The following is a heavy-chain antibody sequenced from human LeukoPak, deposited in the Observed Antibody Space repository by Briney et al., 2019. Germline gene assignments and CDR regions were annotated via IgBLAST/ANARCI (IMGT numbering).Heavy chain of an antibody. Sequence: GGSLRLSCTASGFTFSGYEMNWVRQAPGKGLEGVSYISSSGNSIYYADSVKGRFTISRDNSKNTLYLQTNSLRAEDTAVYYCARDLAGYNSFDYWGQGTLVTVSS. D-gene: IGHD5-24*01. CDR1: GFTFSGYE. J-gene: IGHJ4*02. CDR2: ISSSGNSI. CDR3: ARDLAGYNSFDY. V-gene: IGHV3-48*03.